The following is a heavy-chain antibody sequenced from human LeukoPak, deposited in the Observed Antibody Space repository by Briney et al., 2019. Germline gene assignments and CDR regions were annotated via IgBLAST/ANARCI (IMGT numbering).Heavy chain of an antibody. D-gene: IGHD3-3*01. V-gene: IGHV3-20*04. J-gene: IGHJ3*02. CDR2: INWNGAST. Sequence: PGGSLRLSCAASGFTFDDYDMSWVRQVPGKGLEWVSAINWNGASTGYADSVKGRFTISRDNAKNSLYLQMNSLRAEDTALYYCAKDTGRPTDAITMEDNAFDIWGQGTMVTVSS. CDR3: AKDTGRPTDAITMEDNAFDI. CDR1: GFTFDDYD.